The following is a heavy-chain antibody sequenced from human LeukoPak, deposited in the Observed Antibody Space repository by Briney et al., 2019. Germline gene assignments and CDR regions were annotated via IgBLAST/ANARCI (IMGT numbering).Heavy chain of an antibody. Sequence: GGSLRLSCAASGFMFSSYAMNWVRQAPGKGLKWVSSVSGSGGSTNYADSVKGRFTISRDKSKNTLYLEMNSLRADDTAVYYCAKNSERSYITMIKDGMDVWGKGTTVSVSS. D-gene: IGHD3-22*01. CDR1: GFMFSSYA. J-gene: IGHJ6*04. V-gene: IGHV3-23*01. CDR2: VSGSGGST. CDR3: AKNSERSYITMIKDGMDV.